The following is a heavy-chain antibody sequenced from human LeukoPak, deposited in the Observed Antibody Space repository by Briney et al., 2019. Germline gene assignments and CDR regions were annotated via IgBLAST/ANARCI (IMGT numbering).Heavy chain of an antibody. J-gene: IGHJ4*02. CDR1: GFTFSSYA. D-gene: IGHD7-27*01. CDR3: AKTGERDY. CDR2: IKEDGTQK. V-gene: IGHV3-7*01. Sequence: PGGSLRLSCAASGFTFSSYAMHWVRQPPGKGPEWVANIKEDGTQKYYVDSVRGRFTISRDNAENSLYLQMNSLRDEDTAVYYCAKTGERDYWGRGTFVTVSS.